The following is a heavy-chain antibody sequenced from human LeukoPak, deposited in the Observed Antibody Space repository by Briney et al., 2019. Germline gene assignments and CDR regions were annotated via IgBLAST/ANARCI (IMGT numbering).Heavy chain of an antibody. CDR3: ARHEQQLVRSWFDP. V-gene: IGHV4-59*08. CDR1: GGSISSYY. Sequence: SETLSLTCTVSGGSISSYYWSWIRQPPGKGLEWIGYIYYSGSTNYNPSLKSRVTISVDTSKNQFSRKLSSVTAADTAVYYCARHEQQLVRSWFDPWGQGTLVTVSS. CDR2: IYYSGST. D-gene: IGHD6-13*01. J-gene: IGHJ5*02.